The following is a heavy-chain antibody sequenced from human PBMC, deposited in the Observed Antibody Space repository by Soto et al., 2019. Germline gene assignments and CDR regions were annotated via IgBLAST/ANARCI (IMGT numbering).Heavy chain of an antibody. Sequence: PGGSLRLSCAASGFTFSSYGMHWVRQAPGKGLEWVAVIWYDGSNKYYADSVKGRFTISRDNSKNTLYLQMNSLRAEDTAVYYCARDGGTSITMVRGVITPHHDYWGQGTLVTVSS. J-gene: IGHJ4*02. D-gene: IGHD3-10*01. CDR2: IWYDGSNK. V-gene: IGHV3-33*01. CDR3: ARDGGTSITMVRGVITPHHDY. CDR1: GFTFSSYG.